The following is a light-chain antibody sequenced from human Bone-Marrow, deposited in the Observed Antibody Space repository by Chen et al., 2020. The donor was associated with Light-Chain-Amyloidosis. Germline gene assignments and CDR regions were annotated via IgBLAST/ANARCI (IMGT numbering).Light chain of an antibody. CDR3: SSDTSNSTHSV. J-gene: IGLJ1*01. CDR1: SSDVGGYNY. Sequence: QSALTQPASVSGSPGQSITISCTGTSSDVGGYNYVSWYQQHPDKAPKLMIYDVSSRPSGVSNCFSGSTCGNTASLTISGLQAEDEADYYCSSDTSNSTHSVFGAGTKVTVL. V-gene: IGLV2-14*01. CDR2: DVS.